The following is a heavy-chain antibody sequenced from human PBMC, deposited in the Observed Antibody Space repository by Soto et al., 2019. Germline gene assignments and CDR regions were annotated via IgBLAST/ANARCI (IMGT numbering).Heavy chain of an antibody. D-gene: IGHD3-16*02. CDR1: GGSFSGYY. CDR2: INHSGST. J-gene: IGHJ3*02. CDR3: AREIKAYVWGSYRYGEDAFDI. V-gene: IGHV4-34*01. Sequence: SETLSLTCAAYGGSFSGYYWSWIRQPPGKGLEWIGEINHSGSTNYNPSLKSRVTISVDTSKNQFSLKLSSVTAADTAVYYCAREIKAYVWGSYRYGEDAFDIWGQGTMVTV.